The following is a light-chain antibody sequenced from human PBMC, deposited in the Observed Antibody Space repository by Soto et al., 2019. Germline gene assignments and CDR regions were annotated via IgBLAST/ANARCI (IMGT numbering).Light chain of an antibody. CDR1: SSDVGGYDY. Sequence: QSALTQPRSVSGSSGQSVTISCTGSSSDVGGYDYISWYQQHPGKAPKVVIYEVIKRPSGVPDRFSGSKSGNTASLTISGLQPEDEADYYCCSYAGGAYASRIFGGGTKLTVL. J-gene: IGLJ2*01. CDR2: EVI. CDR3: CSYAGGAYASRI. V-gene: IGLV2-11*01.